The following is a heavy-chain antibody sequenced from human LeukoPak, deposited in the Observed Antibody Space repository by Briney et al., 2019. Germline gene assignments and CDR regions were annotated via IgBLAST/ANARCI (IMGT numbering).Heavy chain of an antibody. CDR2: IYTSEST. CDR1: RGSLSGSY. J-gene: IGHJ5*02. Sequence: PLETLCLTSTVSRGSLSGSYRSSIRQPAGKGLEWIGRIYTSESTNYNPSIQSRVTMSVDTSKNQFCLKMSSVTAADTAVYFCARDLSVGWCDPWGQGNLVTVSS. D-gene: IGHD2/OR15-2a*01. V-gene: IGHV4-4*07. CDR3: ARDLSVGWCDP.